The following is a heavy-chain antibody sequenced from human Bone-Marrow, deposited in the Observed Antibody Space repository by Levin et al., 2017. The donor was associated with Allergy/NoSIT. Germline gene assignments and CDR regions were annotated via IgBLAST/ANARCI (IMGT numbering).Heavy chain of an antibody. V-gene: IGHV5-51*01. J-gene: IGHJ5*02. CDR2: VYPGGADT. Sequence: KVSCKGVGYSFINYWIVWVRQMPGKGLEWMGIVYPGGADTRYSPSFDGQVTISADQSSNTAYLHWRSLKTSDTAVYYCASRGILGGNWFDPWGQGTLVTVSS. CDR1: GYSFINYW. CDR3: ASRGILGGNWFDP. D-gene: IGHD3-16*01.